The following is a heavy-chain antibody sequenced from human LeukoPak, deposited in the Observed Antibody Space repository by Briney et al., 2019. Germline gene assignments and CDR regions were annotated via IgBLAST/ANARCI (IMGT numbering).Heavy chain of an antibody. CDR2: ISYDGSNK. V-gene: IGHV3-30*18. CDR1: GFTFTSQA. J-gene: IGHJ4*02. Sequence: GGSLRLSCAASGFTFTSQAMNWVRQAPGKGLEWVAVISYDGSNKYYADSVKGRFTISRDNSKNTLYLQMNSLRAEDTAVYYCAKDLGIAAAGIFDYWGQGTLVTVSS. CDR3: AKDLGIAAAGIFDY. D-gene: IGHD6-13*01.